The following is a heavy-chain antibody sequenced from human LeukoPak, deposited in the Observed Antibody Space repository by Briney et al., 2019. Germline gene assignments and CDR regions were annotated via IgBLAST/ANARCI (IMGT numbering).Heavy chain of an antibody. Sequence: ASVKVSCKASGYTLTGYYMHWVRQAPGQGLEWMGRINPNTGGTNYAQKFQGRVTMTRDTSISTAYLDLSSLRSADTAVYYCARDSVLGAKWGQGTLVTVSS. J-gene: IGHJ4*02. CDR3: ARDSVLGAK. CDR2: INPNTGGT. D-gene: IGHD1-26*01. CDR1: GYTLTGYY. V-gene: IGHV1-2*06.